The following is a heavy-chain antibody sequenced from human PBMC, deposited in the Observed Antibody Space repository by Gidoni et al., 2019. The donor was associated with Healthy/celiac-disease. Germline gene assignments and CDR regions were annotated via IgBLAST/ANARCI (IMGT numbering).Heavy chain of an antibody. CDR3: ARGLRGTIFGVGQV. CDR2: INHSGST. J-gene: IGHJ6*04. CDR1: GGSFSGYY. D-gene: IGHD3-3*01. V-gene: IGHV4-34*01. Sequence: QVQLQQWGAGLLKPSETLSLTCAVYGGSFSGYYWSWIRQPPGKGLEWIGEINHSGSTNYNPSLKSRVTISVDTSKNQFSLKLSSVTAADTAVYYCARGLRGTIFGVGQVWGKGTTVTVSS.